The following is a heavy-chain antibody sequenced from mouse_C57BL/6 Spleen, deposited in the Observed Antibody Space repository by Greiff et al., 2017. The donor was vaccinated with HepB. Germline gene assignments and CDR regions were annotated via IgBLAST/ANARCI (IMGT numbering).Heavy chain of an antibody. V-gene: IGHV1-80*01. CDR2: IYPGDGDT. CDR3: ARSEDYDGGNYFDY. CDR1: GYAFSSYW. J-gene: IGHJ2*01. D-gene: IGHD2-4*01. Sequence: QVQLKESGAELVKPGASVKISCKASGYAFSSYWMNWVKQRPGKGLEWIGQIYPGDGDTNYNGKFKGKATLTADKSSSTAYMQLSSLTSEDSAVYFCARSEDYDGGNYFDYWGQGTTLTVSS.